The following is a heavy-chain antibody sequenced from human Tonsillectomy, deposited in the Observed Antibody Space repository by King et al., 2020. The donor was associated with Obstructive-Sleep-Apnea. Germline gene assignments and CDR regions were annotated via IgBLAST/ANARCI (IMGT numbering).Heavy chain of an antibody. J-gene: IGHJ4*02. CDR2: INHRGST. Sequence: VQLQQWGAGLLKPSETLSLTFAVYGGSFSGYHWSWIRQPPGKGLEWIGEINHRGSTNYNPSLKSRVTMLVDTSKNQFSLNLSSVTAADTAVYYCARRYYGSGSYSPFDYWGQGNLVTVSS. V-gene: IGHV4-34*01. CDR1: GGSFSGYH. D-gene: IGHD3-10*01. CDR3: ARRYYGSGSYSPFDY.